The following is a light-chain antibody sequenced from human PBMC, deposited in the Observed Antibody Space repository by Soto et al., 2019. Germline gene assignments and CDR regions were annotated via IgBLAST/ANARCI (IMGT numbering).Light chain of an antibody. CDR1: SSNIGINT. Sequence: QLVLTQPPSASGTPGRTITISCSGGSSNIGINTVSWYEHLPGTAPRLLIYGNNQRPSGVPDRFSGSKSGTSASLAISGLQSEDEAHYYCATWDDSLDVHVFGTGTKLTVL. CDR2: GNN. CDR3: ATWDDSLDVHV. J-gene: IGLJ1*01. V-gene: IGLV1-44*01.